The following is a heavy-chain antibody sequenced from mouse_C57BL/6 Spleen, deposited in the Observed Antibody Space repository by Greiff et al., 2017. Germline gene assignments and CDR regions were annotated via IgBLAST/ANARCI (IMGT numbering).Heavy chain of an antibody. Sequence: QVQLQQSGAELARPGASVTLSCKASGYTFTSYGISWVKQRPGQGLDWIGELYPRSGNPYYNEKFKGKAPLTADKSSRTAYMELRSLTSEDSAVYFCARSSGTGTSDYWGQGTSVTVSA. CDR2: LYPRSGNP. J-gene: IGHJ4*01. CDR1: GYTFTSYG. CDR3: ARSSGTGTSDY. D-gene: IGHD4-1*01. V-gene: IGHV1-81*01.